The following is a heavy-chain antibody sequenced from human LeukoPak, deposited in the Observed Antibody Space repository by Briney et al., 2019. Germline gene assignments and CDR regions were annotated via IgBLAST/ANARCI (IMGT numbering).Heavy chain of an antibody. Sequence: AGGSLRLSCAASGFTFSSYAMSWVRQAPGKGLEWVSAISGSGGSTYYADSVKGRFTISRDNSKNTLYLQMNSLGAEDTAVYYCAKPSEMDIAVVPAAMAYGFDIWGQGTMVTVSS. D-gene: IGHD2-2*03. CDR3: AKPSEMDIAVVPAAMAYGFDI. CDR2: ISGSGGST. J-gene: IGHJ3*02. V-gene: IGHV3-23*01. CDR1: GFTFSSYA.